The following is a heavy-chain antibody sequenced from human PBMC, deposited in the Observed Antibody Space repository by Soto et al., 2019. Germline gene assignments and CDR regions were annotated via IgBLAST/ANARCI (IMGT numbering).Heavy chain of an antibody. V-gene: IGHV3-30*03. J-gene: IGHJ6*02. CDR2: ISQDGSVK. D-gene: IGHD2-15*01. CDR1: GISISTYA. CDR3: AGRPQNYYYYGMDV. Sequence: QVQLVESGGGVVQPGRSLTVSCAASGISISTYAMHWVRQAPGKGLEWVAVISQDGSVKYYADSVKGRFTISRDNPKNTLFLQMNSLGADDTAVYYCAGRPQNYYYYGMDVWRQGTTVTVSS.